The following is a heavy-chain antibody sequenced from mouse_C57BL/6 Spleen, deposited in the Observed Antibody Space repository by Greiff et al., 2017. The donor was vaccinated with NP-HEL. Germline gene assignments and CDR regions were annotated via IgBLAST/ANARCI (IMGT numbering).Heavy chain of an antibody. V-gene: IGHV5-15*01. CDR3: ARRAIYYGNYGYAMDY. J-gene: IGHJ4*01. CDR1: GFTFSDYG. D-gene: IGHD2-1*01. CDR2: ISNLAYSI. Sequence: EVMLVESGGGLVQPGGSLKLSCAASGFTFSDYGMAWVRQAPRKGPEWVAFISNLAYSIYYADTVTGRFTISRENAKNTLYLEMSSLRSEDTAMYYCARRAIYYGNYGYAMDYWGRGTSVTVSS.